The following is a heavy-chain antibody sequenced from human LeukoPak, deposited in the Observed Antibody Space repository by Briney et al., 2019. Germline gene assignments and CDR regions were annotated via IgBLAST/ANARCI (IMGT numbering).Heavy chain of an antibody. CDR1: GGSISSSDW. CDR3: ARSKDILTGYCFDY. Sequence: SGTLSLTCAVSGGSISSSDWWSWVRQPPEKGLEWIGEIYHSGSTNYNPSLKSRVTISVDTSKNQFSLKLSSVTAADTAVYYCARSKDILTGYCFDYWGQGTLVTVSS. V-gene: IGHV4-4*02. D-gene: IGHD3-9*01. CDR2: IYHSGST. J-gene: IGHJ4*02.